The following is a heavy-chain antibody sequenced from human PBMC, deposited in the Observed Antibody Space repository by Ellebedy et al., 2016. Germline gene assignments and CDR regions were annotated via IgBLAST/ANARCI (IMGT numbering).Heavy chain of an antibody. CDR2: INGGGYTT. Sequence: GGSLRLXCTASELNLGNYFMSWVRQAPGKGMEWVSTINGGGYTTYFADSVKGRFTISRDNSKNTLYLQMNNLRVEDTALYYCRQGHYFDQWGQGALVTVSS. V-gene: IGHV3-23*01. CDR1: ELNLGNYF. J-gene: IGHJ4*02. CDR3: RQGHYFDQ.